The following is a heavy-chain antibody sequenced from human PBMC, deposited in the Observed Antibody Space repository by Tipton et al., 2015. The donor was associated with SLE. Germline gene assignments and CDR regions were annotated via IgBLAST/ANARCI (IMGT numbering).Heavy chain of an antibody. Sequence: SLRLSCAASGFTFSSYWMSWVRQAPGKGLEWVANIKQDGSEKYYVDSVKGRFTISRDNAKNSLYLQMNSLRAEDTAVYYCATPWSSSWYRGAFDIWGQGTMVTFSS. D-gene: IGHD6-13*01. J-gene: IGHJ3*02. CDR1: GFTFSSYW. CDR2: IKQDGSEK. CDR3: ATPWSSSWYRGAFDI. V-gene: IGHV3-7*01.